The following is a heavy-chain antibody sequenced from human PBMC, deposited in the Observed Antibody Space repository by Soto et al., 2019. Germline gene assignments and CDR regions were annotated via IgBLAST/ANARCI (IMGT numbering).Heavy chain of an antibody. CDR3: ARDGAYYDFWSGYYLVGAFDI. D-gene: IGHD3-3*01. Sequence: QVQLQESGPGLVKPSGTLSLNCAVSSGSISSSNWWSWVRQPPGKGLEWIGEIYHSGSTNYNPSLKSRVTISVDKSKNQFSLKLSSVTAADTAVYYCARDGAYYDFWSGYYLVGAFDIWGQGTMVTVSS. V-gene: IGHV4-4*02. CDR2: IYHSGST. CDR1: SGSISSSNW. J-gene: IGHJ3*02.